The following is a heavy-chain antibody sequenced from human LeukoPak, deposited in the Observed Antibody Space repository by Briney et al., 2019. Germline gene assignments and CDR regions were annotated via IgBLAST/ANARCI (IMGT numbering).Heavy chain of an antibody. CDR1: GFTFSSYG. J-gene: IGHJ4*02. CDR3: AKGYCSSTSCYVLDY. D-gene: IGHD2-2*01. V-gene: IGHV3-30*18. Sequence: GSLRLSCAASGFTFSSYGMHWVRQAPGKGLEWVAVISYDGSNKYYADSVKGRFTISRDNSKNTLYLQMNSLRAEDTAVYYCAKGYCSSTSCYVLDYWGQGTLVTVSS. CDR2: ISYDGSNK.